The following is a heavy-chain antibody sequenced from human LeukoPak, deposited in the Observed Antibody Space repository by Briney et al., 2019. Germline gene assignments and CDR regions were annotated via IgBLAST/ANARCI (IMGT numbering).Heavy chain of an antibody. V-gene: IGHV3-30*18. J-gene: IGHJ4*02. CDR1: EFTFSYYG. Sequence: GGSLRLSCAASEFTFSYYGIHWVRQAPGKGLEWVAVISYDGSDKYYADSVKGRFTISRDNSKNTLYLQMNSLRAEDTAVYYCAKDITRYGGNAVDYWGQGTLVTVSS. D-gene: IGHD4-23*01. CDR2: ISYDGSDK. CDR3: AKDITRYGGNAVDY.